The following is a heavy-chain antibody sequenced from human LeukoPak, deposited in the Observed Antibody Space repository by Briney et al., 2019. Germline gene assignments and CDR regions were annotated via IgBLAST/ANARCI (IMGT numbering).Heavy chain of an antibody. CDR3: ARAQGLLLWFPPHRNWFDP. CDR1: GGSFSGYY. CDR2: INHSGST. Sequence: SETLSLTCAVYGGSFSGYYWSWIRQPPGKGLEWIGEINHSGSTNYNPSLKSRVTISVDTSKNQFSLKLSSVTAADTAVYYCARAQGLLLWFPPHRNWFDPWGQGTLVAVSS. V-gene: IGHV4-34*01. D-gene: IGHD3-10*01. J-gene: IGHJ5*02.